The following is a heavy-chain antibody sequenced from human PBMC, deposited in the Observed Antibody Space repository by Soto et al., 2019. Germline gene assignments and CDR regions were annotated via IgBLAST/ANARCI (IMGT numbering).Heavy chain of an antibody. CDR1: GFTFSSFG. D-gene: IGHD3-3*01. CDR2: ISYDGSTK. J-gene: IGHJ6*02. V-gene: IGHV3-30-3*01. Sequence: QVQLVESGGGVVQPGRSLRLACVASGFTFSSFGMHWVRQAPGKGLEWVAVISYDGSTKYYADSVKGRFTISRDFSNNTLYLQMNSLRPEDTAVYYCARQGDYDFWSGHPVWGQGTTVTVSS. CDR3: ARQGDYDFWSGHPV.